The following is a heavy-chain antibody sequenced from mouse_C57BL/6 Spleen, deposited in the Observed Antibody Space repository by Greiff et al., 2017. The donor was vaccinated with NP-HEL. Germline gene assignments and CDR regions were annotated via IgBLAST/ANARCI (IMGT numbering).Heavy chain of an antibody. CDR1: GYTFTDYY. V-gene: IGHV1-26*01. D-gene: IGHD2-4*01. CDR3: ARGYDYDRAWFAY. CDR2: INPNNGGT. J-gene: IGHJ3*01. Sequence: EVQLQQSGPELVKPGASVKISCTASGYTFTDYYMNWVKQSHGKSLEWIGDINPNNGGTSYNQKLKGKATLTVDKSSSTAYMELRSLTSEDSAVYYCARGYDYDRAWFAYWGQGTLVTVSA.